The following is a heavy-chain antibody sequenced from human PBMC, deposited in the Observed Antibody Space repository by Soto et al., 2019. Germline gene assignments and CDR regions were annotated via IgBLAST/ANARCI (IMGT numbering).Heavy chain of an antibody. Sequence: SETLSLTCTVSGGSISSYYWSWIRQPAGKGLEWIGYIYYSGSTNYNPSLKSRVTISVDTSKNQFSLKLSSVTAADTAVYYCARGIYRNWLDPWGQGTLVTSPQ. J-gene: IGHJ5*02. CDR1: GGSISSYY. CDR2: IYYSGST. V-gene: IGHV4-59*01. D-gene: IGHD5-12*01. CDR3: ARGIYRNWLDP.